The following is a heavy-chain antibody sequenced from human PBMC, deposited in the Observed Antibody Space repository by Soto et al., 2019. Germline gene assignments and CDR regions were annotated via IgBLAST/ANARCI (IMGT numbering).Heavy chain of an antibody. V-gene: IGHV1-69*13. J-gene: IGHJ4*02. CDR2: IIPIFGTA. CDR1: GGTFSSYA. Sequence: SVKVSCKASGGTFSSYAISWVRQAPGQGLEWMGGIIPIFGTANYAQKFQGRVTITADESTSTAYMELSSLRSEDTAVYYCAEGRARDYYDSSGLFDYWGQGTLVTVSS. D-gene: IGHD3-22*01. CDR3: AEGRARDYYDSSGLFDY.